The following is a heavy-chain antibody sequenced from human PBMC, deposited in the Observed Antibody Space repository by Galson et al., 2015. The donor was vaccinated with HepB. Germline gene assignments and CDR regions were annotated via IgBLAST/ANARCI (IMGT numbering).Heavy chain of an antibody. D-gene: IGHD3-10*01. CDR2: ISISLPGTSI. CDR3: AKGGRSYLSDDVFYPGFDD. J-gene: IGHJ4*02. CDR1: GFTFSSFS. V-gene: IGHV3-48*01. Sequence: SLRLSCAASGFTFSSFSMSWVCQAPGKGLEWVSYISISLPGTSIYYADSVKGRFSISRDDAKNSLYLQMSSLRAEDTAVYYCAKGGRSYLSDDVFYPGFDDWGQGTLVTASS.